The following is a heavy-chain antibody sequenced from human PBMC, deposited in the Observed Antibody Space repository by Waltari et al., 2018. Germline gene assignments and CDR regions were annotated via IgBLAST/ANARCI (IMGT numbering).Heavy chain of an antibody. CDR3: ARGKFTTFDI. CDR2: TYCRSQWRK. J-gene: IGHJ3*02. CDR1: GDSLFTTSVA. V-gene: IGHV6-1*01. Sequence: QVQLQQSGPGLVKPSQTLSLTCAVSGDSLFTTSVAWNWIRQSPSRGLEWLGRTYCRSQWRKDYARSVKGRITVNPDTSKNHFALQLDSVTPDDTTVYYCARGKFTTFDIWGQGTMVTVSS.